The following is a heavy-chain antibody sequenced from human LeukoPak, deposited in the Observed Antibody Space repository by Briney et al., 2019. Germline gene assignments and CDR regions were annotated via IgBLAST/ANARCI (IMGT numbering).Heavy chain of an antibody. V-gene: IGHV3-21*01. CDR1: GFTFSSYA. CDR3: ARDLTVTSTCWFDL. J-gene: IGHJ5*02. Sequence: RTGGSLRLSCAASGFTFSSYAMSWVRQAPGKGLEWVSSITGSSTYIYYADSVKGRFTISRDNAKNSLYLQMNNLGAEDTAVYYCARDLTVTSTCWFDLWGQGTLVTVSS. D-gene: IGHD4-11*01. CDR2: ITGSSTYI.